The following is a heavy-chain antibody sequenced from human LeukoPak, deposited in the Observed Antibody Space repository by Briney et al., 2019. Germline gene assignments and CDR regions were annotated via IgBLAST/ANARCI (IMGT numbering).Heavy chain of an antibody. CDR1: GGSMSSYY. J-gene: IGHJ6*02. CDR2: IYYSGST. D-gene: IGHD3-3*01. V-gene: IGHV4-59*12. Sequence: SETLSLTCTVSGGSMSSYYWSWIRQPPGKGLEWIGYIYYSGSTNYNPSLKSRVTISVDTSKNHFSLKLSSVTAADTAVYYCARVLVEDFWSGYYPYGMDVWGQGTTVTVSS. CDR3: ARVLVEDFWSGYYPYGMDV.